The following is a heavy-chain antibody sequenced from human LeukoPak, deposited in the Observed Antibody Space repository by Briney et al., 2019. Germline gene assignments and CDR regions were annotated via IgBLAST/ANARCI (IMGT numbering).Heavy chain of an antibody. V-gene: IGHV3-23*01. Sequence: GGSLRLSCAASGFTFTYYGMTWVRQAPGKGLEWVSSVSGSDGGTYYADSVKGRFTISRDTSKNTLYLQMNSLRAEDSAVYYCAKQQMVQGYFQHWGQGTLVTVSS. CDR3: AKQQMVQGYFQH. D-gene: IGHD6-13*01. J-gene: IGHJ1*01. CDR1: GFTFTYYG. CDR2: VSGSDGGT.